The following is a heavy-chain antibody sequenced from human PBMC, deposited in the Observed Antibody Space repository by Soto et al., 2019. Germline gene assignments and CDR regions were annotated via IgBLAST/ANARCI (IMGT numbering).Heavy chain of an antibody. V-gene: IGHV1-8*01. D-gene: IGHD2-15*01. CDR2: MNPNSGNT. CDR1: GYTFTSYD. CDR3: AHLGYCSGGSCYPGYYYYGMDV. Sequence: QVQLVQSGAEVKKPGASVKVSCKASGYTFTSYDINWVRQATGQGLEWMGWMNPNSGNTGYAQKFQGRVTTTRNTSISTAYMELSSLRSEDTAVYYCAHLGYCSGGSCYPGYYYYGMDVWGQGTTVTVSS. J-gene: IGHJ6*02.